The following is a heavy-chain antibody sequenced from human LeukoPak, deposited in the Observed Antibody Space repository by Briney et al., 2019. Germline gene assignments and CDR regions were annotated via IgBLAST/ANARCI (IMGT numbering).Heavy chain of an antibody. CDR1: GFSFSNYF. Sequence: GGSLRLSCAASGFSFSNYFMTWARQPPGKGLEWVSAISTSGDETHYADSVKGRFTISRDNSKNTLFLQVNSMRADDTAIYYCAIYQQKPRLGSDYWGQGALVTVSS. D-gene: IGHD2-2*01. V-gene: IGHV3-23*01. CDR2: ISTSGDET. CDR3: AIYQQKPRLGSDY. J-gene: IGHJ4*02.